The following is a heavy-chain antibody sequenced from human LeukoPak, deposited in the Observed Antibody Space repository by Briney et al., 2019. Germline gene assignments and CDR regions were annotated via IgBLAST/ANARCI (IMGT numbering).Heavy chain of an antibody. V-gene: IGHV3-23*01. CDR2: ISGSGGST. CDR3: AKIRGYSYGFFDY. CDR1: GFTFSSYA. J-gene: IGHJ4*02. D-gene: IGHD5-18*01. Sequence: GGSLRLSCAASGFTFSSYAMSWVRQAPGKGLEWVSAISGSGGSTYYADSVKGRFTISRDSSKNTLYLQMNSLRAEDTAVYYCAKIRGYSYGFFDYWGQGTLVTVSS.